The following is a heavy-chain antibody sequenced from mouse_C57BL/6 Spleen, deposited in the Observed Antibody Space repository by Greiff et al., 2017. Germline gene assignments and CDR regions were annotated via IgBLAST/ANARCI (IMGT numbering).Heavy chain of an antibody. CDR2: IYPGDGDT. J-gene: IGHJ3*01. D-gene: IGHD2-3*01. Sequence: QVQLQQSGAELVKPGASVKISCKASGYAFSCYWMNWVKQRPGKGLEWIGQIYPGDGDTNYNGKFKGKATLTADKSSSTAYMQLSSLTSEDSAVYFCARSMRWLLGFAYWGQGTLVTVSA. CDR3: ARSMRWLLGFAY. V-gene: IGHV1-80*01. CDR1: GYAFSCYW.